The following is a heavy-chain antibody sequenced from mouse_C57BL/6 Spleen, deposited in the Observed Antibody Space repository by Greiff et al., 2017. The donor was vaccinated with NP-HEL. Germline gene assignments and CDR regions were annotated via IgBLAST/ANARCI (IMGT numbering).Heavy chain of an antibody. CDR1: GYTFTDYN. CDR3: ARLGRLYYAMDY. CDR2: INPNNGGT. J-gene: IGHJ4*01. V-gene: IGHV1-18*01. D-gene: IGHD4-1*01. Sequence: EVKLVESGPELVKPGASVKIPCKASGYTFTDYNMDWVKQSHGKSLEWIGDINPNNGGTIYNQKFKGKATLTVDKSSSTAYMELRSLTSEDTAVYYCARLGRLYYAMDYWGQGTSVTVSS.